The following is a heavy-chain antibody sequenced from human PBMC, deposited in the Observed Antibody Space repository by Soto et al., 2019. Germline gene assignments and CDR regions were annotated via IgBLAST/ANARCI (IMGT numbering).Heavy chain of an antibody. CDR3: ARYQSITMVRGEGGAFDI. V-gene: IGHV4-31*03. Sequence: SETLSLSCTVSGGSISSGGYYWSWIRQHPGKGLEWIGYIYYSGSTYYNPSLKSRVTISVDTSKNQFSLKLSSVTAADTAVYYCARYQSITMVRGEGGAFDIWGQGTMVTVSS. J-gene: IGHJ3*02. D-gene: IGHD3-10*01. CDR2: IYYSGST. CDR1: GGSISSGGYY.